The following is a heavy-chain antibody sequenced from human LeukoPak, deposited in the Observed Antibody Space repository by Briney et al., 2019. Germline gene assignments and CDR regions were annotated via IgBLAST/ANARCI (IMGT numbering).Heavy chain of an antibody. CDR1: GYTFTGYY. V-gene: IGHV1-2*02. CDR2: INPNSGGT. Sequence: GASVKVSCKASGYTFTGYYMHWVRQAPGQGLEWMGWINPNSGGTNYAQKFQGRVTMTRDTSISTAYMELSRLRSEDTAVYYCARVVYSSGWSDYWGQGTLVTVSS. CDR3: ARVVYSSGWSDY. D-gene: IGHD6-19*01. J-gene: IGHJ4*02.